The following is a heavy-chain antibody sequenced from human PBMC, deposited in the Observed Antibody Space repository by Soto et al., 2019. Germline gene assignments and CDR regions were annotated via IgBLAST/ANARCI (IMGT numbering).Heavy chain of an antibody. V-gene: IGHV4-4*07. J-gene: IGHJ5*02. CDR1: GGSISSYY. CDR2: IYSSGST. D-gene: IGHD6-13*01. Sequence: QVQLQESGPGLVKPSETLSLTCSVSGGSISSYYWSWIRQPAGKGLEWIGRIYSSGSTKYNPYLKSRVIMSVDTSKNQFSLKLYSVTAADTAVYYCARTLEAAGTENWFDPWGQGTLVTVSS. CDR3: ARTLEAAGTENWFDP.